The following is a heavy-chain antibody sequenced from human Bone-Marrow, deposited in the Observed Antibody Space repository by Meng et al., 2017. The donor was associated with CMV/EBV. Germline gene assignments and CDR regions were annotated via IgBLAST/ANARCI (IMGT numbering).Heavy chain of an antibody. J-gene: IGHJ2*01. CDR1: GVSISSSSYY. D-gene: IGHD6-13*01. CDR2: VNHSGST. Sequence: SETLSLTCTVSGVSISSSSYYWGWIRQPPGKGLEWIGEVNHSGSTNYNPSLKSRVTISVDTSKNQFSLKLSSVTAADTAVYYCARARLRSSWYSSRTNWYFDLWGRGTLVTVSS. V-gene: IGHV4-39*07. CDR3: ARARLRSSWYSSRTNWYFDL.